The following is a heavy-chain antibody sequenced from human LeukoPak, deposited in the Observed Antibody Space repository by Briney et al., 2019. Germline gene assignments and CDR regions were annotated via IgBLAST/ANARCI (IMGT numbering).Heavy chain of an antibody. CDR1: GGSFSGYY. J-gene: IGHJ4*02. CDR3: ARGPSVATMWLRTPYYFDY. Sequence: SETLSLTCAVYGGSFSGYYWSWIRQPPGKGLEWIGEINHSGSTNYNPSLKSRVTISVDTSKNQFSLKLSSVTAADTAVYYCARGPSVATMWLRTPYYFDYWGQGTLVIVSS. V-gene: IGHV4-34*01. D-gene: IGHD5-12*01. CDR2: INHSGST.